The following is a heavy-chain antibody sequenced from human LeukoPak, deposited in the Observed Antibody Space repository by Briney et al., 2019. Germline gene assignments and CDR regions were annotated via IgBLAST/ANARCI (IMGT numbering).Heavy chain of an antibody. CDR1: GFSFSSFG. Sequence: GGSLRLSCAASGFSFSSFGMSWVRQAPGRGLQWVSSISGDGRDTFYADSVKGRFTVSRDNSKTTMFLQMNSLRVEHTALYYCARGARLQPMGEFWGQGTLVTVSS. CDR3: ARGARLQPMGEF. CDR2: ISGDGRDT. V-gene: IGHV3-23*01. D-gene: IGHD4-11*01. J-gene: IGHJ4*02.